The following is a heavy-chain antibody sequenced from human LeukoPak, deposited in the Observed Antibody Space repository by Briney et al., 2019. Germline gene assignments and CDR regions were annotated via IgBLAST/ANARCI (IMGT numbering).Heavy chain of an antibody. CDR2: IYYSGST. J-gene: IGHJ4*02. CDR1: GGSISSYY. Sequence: SQTRFLTCTGSGGSISSYYWSWIRQPPGKGLEWIGYIYYSGSTNYNPSLKSRVTISVDTSKNQFSLKVSSVTAADTAVYYCARDSGPRFDYWGQGTLVTVSS. CDR3: ARDSGPRFDY. D-gene: IGHD6-19*01. V-gene: IGHV4-59*01.